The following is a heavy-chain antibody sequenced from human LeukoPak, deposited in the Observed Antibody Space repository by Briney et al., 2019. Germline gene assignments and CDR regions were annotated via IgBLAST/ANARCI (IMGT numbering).Heavy chain of an antibody. D-gene: IGHD1-1*01. CDR2: ITGSGDNT. V-gene: IGHV3-23*01. CDR1: GFTFSDYA. CDR3: AKGRRVGGTTYNWFDP. Sequence: PGGSLRLSCAASGFTFSDYAMSWVRQAPGKGLEWVSTITGSGDNTYYADSVKGRFTISRDSSKNTLYLQMKSLRAEDTAVYYCAKGRRVGGTTYNWFDPWGQGTLVTVSS. J-gene: IGHJ5*02.